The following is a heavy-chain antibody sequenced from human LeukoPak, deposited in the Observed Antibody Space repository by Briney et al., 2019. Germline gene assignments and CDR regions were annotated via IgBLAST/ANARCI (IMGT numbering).Heavy chain of an antibody. CDR1: GFIFSTYG. Sequence: PGGSLRLSCAASGFIFSTYGMHWVRQAPGKGLEWVAFIRSDGSDKSYAGSVMGRFTISRDNSKNTLYLQMNTLTAEDTAVYYCARGYSSGWFPFDQWGQGTLVTVSS. D-gene: IGHD6-19*01. V-gene: IGHV3-30*02. CDR3: ARGYSSGWFPFDQ. CDR2: IRSDGSDK. J-gene: IGHJ4*02.